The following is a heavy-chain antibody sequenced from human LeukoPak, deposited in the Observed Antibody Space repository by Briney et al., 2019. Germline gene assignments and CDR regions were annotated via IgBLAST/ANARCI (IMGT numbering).Heavy chain of an antibody. CDR2: ISYHGTNK. CDR3: AKDYCGRDCYSRGFDY. CDR1: GFSFSSYG. D-gene: IGHD2-21*02. V-gene: IGHV3-30*18. Sequence: GGSLRLSCAASGFSFSSYGLHWVRQAPGKGLEWVAVISYHGTNKYYADSVEGRFTISRDDSKNTLYLQMDSLRAEDTAVYYCAKDYCGRDCYSRGFDYWGQGTLVTVSS. J-gene: IGHJ4*02.